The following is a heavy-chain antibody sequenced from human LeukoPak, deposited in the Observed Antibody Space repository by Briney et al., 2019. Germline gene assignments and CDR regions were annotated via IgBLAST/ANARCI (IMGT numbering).Heavy chain of an antibody. CDR1: GGSISSYY. CDR3: ARQKALYYFDY. CDR2: IYYSGST. Sequence: SETLSLTCTVSGGSISSYYWSWIRQPPGKGLEWIGYIYYSGSTNYNPSLKSRVTISVDTSRNQFSLKLSSVTAADTAVYYCARQKALYYFDYWGQGTLVTVSS. J-gene: IGHJ4*02. V-gene: IGHV4-59*08.